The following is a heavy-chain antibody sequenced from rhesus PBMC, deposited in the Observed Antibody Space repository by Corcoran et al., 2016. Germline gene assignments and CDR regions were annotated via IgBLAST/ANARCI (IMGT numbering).Heavy chain of an antibody. J-gene: IGHJ4*01. CDR1: GYSISSGYD. CDR2: IYGSSGST. Sequence: QVQLQESGPGVVKPSETLSLNCAVSGYSISSGYDWSWFRQPPGKGLEWIGYIYGSSGSTNYNPSLKNRVTISKDPSKNHFSLKLSSVTAADTAVYYCARGAGYLRYWGQGVLVTVSS. CDR3: ARGAGYLRY. D-gene: IGHD2-27*01. V-gene: IGHV4-76*01.